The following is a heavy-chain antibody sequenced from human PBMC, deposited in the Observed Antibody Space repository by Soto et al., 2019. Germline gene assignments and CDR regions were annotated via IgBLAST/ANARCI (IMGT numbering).Heavy chain of an antibody. D-gene: IGHD5-12*01. CDR3: ARTTKYRDGYNGFDY. V-gene: IGHV1-69*01. J-gene: IGHJ4*02. Sequence: QVQVVQSGAEVKKPGSSVKVSCKASGGTFSSYAISWVRQAPGQGLEWMGGIIPIFGTANYAQKFQGRVTITADESTSTAYMELSSLRSEATALYYCARTTKYRDGYNGFDYWGQGTLVTVSS. CDR1: GGTFSSYA. CDR2: IIPIFGTA.